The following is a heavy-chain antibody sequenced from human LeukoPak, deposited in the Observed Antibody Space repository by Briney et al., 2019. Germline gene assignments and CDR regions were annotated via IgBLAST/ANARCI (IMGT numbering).Heavy chain of an antibody. CDR2: IKQDGSEK. Sequence: PGGSLRLSCVGSGFTFSNHWMSWVRQAPGKGAEWVAYIKQDGSEKDYVDSVKGRFTISRDNAKNSLYLEMNSLRGEDTAVYHCATGGHYHGDWGQGTLVTVSS. CDR1: GFTFSNHW. D-gene: IGHD1-1*01. V-gene: IGHV3-7*05. CDR3: ATGGHYHGD. J-gene: IGHJ4*02.